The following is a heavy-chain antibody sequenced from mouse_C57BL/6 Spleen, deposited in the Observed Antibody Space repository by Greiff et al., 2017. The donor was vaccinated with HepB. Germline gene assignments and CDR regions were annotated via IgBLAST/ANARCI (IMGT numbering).Heavy chain of an antibody. D-gene: IGHD1-1*01. V-gene: IGHV1-72*01. CDR3: ARLGYGSSYVGYFDV. CDR1: GYTFTSYW. CDR2: FDPNSGGT. J-gene: IGHJ1*03. Sequence: QVQLQQPGAELVKPGASVKLSCKASGYTFTSYWMHWVKQRPGRGLEWIGRFDPNSGGTKYNEKFKSKATLTVDKPSSTAYMQLSSLTSEDSAVYYCARLGYGSSYVGYFDVWGTGTTVTVSS.